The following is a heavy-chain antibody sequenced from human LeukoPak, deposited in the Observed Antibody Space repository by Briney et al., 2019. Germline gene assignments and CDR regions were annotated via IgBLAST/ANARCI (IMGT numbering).Heavy chain of an antibody. J-gene: IGHJ3*02. CDR1: GFTFSSYA. V-gene: IGHV3-64*01. D-gene: IGHD6-19*01. CDR3: ARSSSGYDAFDI. Sequence: GGSLRLTCAASGFTFSSYAMHWVRQAPGKGLEYVSAISSNGGSTYYANSVKGRFTISRDNSKNTLYLQMGSLRAEDMAVYYCARSSSGYDAFDIWGQGTMVTVSS. CDR2: ISSNGGST.